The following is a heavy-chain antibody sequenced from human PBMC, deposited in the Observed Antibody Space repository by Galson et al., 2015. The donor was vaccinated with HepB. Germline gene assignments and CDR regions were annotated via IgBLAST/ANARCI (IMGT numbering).Heavy chain of an antibody. CDR1: GFTFSDYY. Sequence: SLRLSCAASGFTFSDYYMSWIRQAPGKGLEWVSYISSSSSYTNYADSVKGRFTISRDNAKNSLYLQMNSLRAEDTAVYYCARDRSYYDSSGYYTGVLKDYWGQGTLVTVSS. D-gene: IGHD3-22*01. CDR3: ARDRSYYDSSGYYTGVLKDY. CDR2: ISSSSSYT. V-gene: IGHV3-11*05. J-gene: IGHJ4*02.